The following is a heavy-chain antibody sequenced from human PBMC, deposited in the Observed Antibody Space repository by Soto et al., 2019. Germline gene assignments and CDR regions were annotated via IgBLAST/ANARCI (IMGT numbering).Heavy chain of an antibody. Sequence: QVTLKESGPVLVKPTEPLTLTCTVSGFSLSNARMGVSWIRQPPGKALEWLAHIFSNDEKSYSTSLKSRLTISKDTSKSQVVLTMTNMDPVDTATYYCARIRRAARNNNWFDPWGQGTLVTVSS. CDR1: GFSLSNARMG. J-gene: IGHJ5*02. D-gene: IGHD6-6*01. V-gene: IGHV2-26*01. CDR2: IFSNDEK. CDR3: ARIRRAARNNNWFDP.